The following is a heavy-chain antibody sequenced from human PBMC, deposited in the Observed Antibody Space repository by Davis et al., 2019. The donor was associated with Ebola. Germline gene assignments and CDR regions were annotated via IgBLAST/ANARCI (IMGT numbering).Heavy chain of an antibody. V-gene: IGHV4-59*12. Sequence: MPSETLSLTCTVSGGSISSYYWSWIRQPPGKGLEWIGYIYYSGSTNYNPPLKSRVTISVDTSKNQLSLKLSSVTAADTAVYYCATPGRYCTNGVCYYYYYGMDVWGQGTTVTVSS. J-gene: IGHJ6*02. CDR2: IYYSGST. CDR1: GGSISSYY. D-gene: IGHD2-8*01. CDR3: ATPGRYCTNGVCYYYYYGMDV.